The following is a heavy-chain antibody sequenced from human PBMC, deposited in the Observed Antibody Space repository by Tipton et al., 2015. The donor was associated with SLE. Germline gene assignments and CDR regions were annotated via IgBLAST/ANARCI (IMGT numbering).Heavy chain of an antibody. Sequence: LRLSCTVSGGSISSGSYYWGWIRQPPGKGLEWIGSIYYSGSTYYNPSLKSRVTISVDTSKNQFSLKLSSVTAADTAVYYCARGPGGELSAEYFQHWGQGTLVPVSS. V-gene: IGHV4-39*07. J-gene: IGHJ1*01. CDR2: IYYSGST. CDR1: GGSISSGSYY. CDR3: ARGPGGELSAEYFQH. D-gene: IGHD3-16*02.